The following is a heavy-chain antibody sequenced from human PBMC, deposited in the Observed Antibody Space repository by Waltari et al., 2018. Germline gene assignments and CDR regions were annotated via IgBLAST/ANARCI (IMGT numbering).Heavy chain of an antibody. CDR1: GDSVTNAYW. CDR3: ARDRGRGLYLDS. V-gene: IGHV4-4*02. CDR2: IHGSGRT. J-gene: IGHJ4*02. Sequence: QLQLQESGPGLVKPSGTLSLTCTVPGDSVTNAYWWSWVRQSPRQGLEWIGQIHGSGRTNYNPSFASRVTVSIDTSNNQFSLKVTSATAADTAVYYCARDRGRGLYLDSWGRGALFTVS. D-gene: IGHD2-15*01.